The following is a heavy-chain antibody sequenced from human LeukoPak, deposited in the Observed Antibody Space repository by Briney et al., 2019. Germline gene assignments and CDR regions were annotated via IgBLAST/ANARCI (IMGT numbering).Heavy chain of an antibody. V-gene: IGHV3-7*01. J-gene: IGHJ4*02. CDR2: IKQDGSEI. D-gene: IGHD6-6*01. CDR3: ARIGYRSSSFDY. Sequence: GGSLRLSCAASGCTFNNYWISWVRQAPGKGLEWVANIKQDGSEIDSVDSVKGRLTISRDNAKNSLYLQMNSLRAKDTAVYYCARIGYRSSSFDYWGRGTLVTVSS. CDR1: GCTFNNYW.